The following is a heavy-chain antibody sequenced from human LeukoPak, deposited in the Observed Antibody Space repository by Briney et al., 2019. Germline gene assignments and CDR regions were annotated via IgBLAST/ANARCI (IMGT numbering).Heavy chain of an antibody. J-gene: IGHJ4*02. Sequence: SETLSLTCTVSGGSISSSSYYWGWIRQPPGKGLEWIGSIYYSGSTYHNPSLKSRVTISVDTSKNQFSLKLSSVTAADTAVYYCAKTYYGDHYYFDYWGQGTLVTVSS. CDR3: AKTYYGDHYYFDY. CDR1: GGSISSSSYY. V-gene: IGHV4-39*01. D-gene: IGHD4-17*01. CDR2: IYYSGST.